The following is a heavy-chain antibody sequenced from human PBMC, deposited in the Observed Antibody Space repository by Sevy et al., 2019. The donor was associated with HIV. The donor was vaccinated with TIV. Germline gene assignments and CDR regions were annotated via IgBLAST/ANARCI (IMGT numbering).Heavy chain of an antibody. CDR1: GGSFSGYY. Sequence: SETLSLTCAVYGGSFSGYYWSWIRQPPGKGLEWIGEINHSGSTNYNPSLKSRVTISVDTSKNQFSLKLSSVTAADTAVYYCARVLGDAAAATRFDYWGQGTLVTVSS. V-gene: IGHV4-34*01. J-gene: IGHJ4*02. CDR3: ARVLGDAAAATRFDY. CDR2: INHSGST. D-gene: IGHD2-15*01.